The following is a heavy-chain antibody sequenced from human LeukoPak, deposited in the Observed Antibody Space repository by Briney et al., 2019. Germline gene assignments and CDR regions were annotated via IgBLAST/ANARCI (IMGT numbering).Heavy chain of an antibody. CDR1: GFTLSSYA. Sequence: GGSLRLSCAASGFTLSSYAMHWVRQAPGKGLEWVAVISYDGSNKYYADTVKGRFTISRDNSKNTLYLQMNSLRAEDTAVYYCASGEWELPSAYWGQGTLVTVSS. V-gene: IGHV3-30-3*01. D-gene: IGHD1-26*01. CDR2: ISYDGSNK. J-gene: IGHJ4*02. CDR3: ASGEWELPSAY.